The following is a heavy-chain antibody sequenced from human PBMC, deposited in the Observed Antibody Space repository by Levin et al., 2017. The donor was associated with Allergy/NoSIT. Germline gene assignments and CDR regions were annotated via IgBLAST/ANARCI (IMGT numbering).Heavy chain of an antibody. J-gene: IGHJ4*02. V-gene: IGHV4-39*01. CDR1: GGSISSSSYY. CDR3: ASSSVRLWIQLWFGDY. D-gene: IGHD5-18*01. CDR2: IYYSGST. Sequence: SQTLSLTCTVSGGSISSSSYYWGWIRQPPGKGLEWIGSIYYSGSTYYNPSLKSRVTISVDTSKNQFSLKLSSVTAADTAVYYCASSSVRLWIQLWFGDYWGQGTLVTVSS.